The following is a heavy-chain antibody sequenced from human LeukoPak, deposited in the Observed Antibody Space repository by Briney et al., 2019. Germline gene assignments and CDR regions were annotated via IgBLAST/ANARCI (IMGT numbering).Heavy chain of an antibody. CDR3: ATYGSGSYYYFDY. D-gene: IGHD3-10*01. V-gene: IGHV3-11*04. J-gene: IGHJ4*02. CDR2: ISSSGSTI. Sequence: PGGSLRLSCAASGFTFSDYYMSWIRQAPGKGLEWVSYISSSGSTIYYADSVKGRSTISRDNAKNSLYLQMNSLRAEDTAVYYCATYGSGSYYYFDYWGQGTLVTVSS. CDR1: GFTFSDYY.